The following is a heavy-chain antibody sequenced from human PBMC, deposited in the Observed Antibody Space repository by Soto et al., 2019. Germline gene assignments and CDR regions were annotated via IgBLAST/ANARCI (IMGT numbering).Heavy chain of an antibody. CDR2: IYPYDSET. J-gene: IGHJ4*02. V-gene: IGHV5-51*01. CDR3: ERHFLGDTRGKFDY. Sequence: PGESLKISCKGSGYSFTTYWIGWVRQMPGKGLEWMGIIYPYDSETRYSPSFQGQVTISADKSISAAYLQWSSLKASDTAMYYCERHFLGDTRGKFDYWGQGTLVTVSS. D-gene: IGHD1-26*01. CDR1: GYSFTTYW.